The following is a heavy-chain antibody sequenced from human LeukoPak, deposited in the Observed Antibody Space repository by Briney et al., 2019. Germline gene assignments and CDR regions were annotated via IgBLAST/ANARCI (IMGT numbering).Heavy chain of an antibody. CDR3: AKDPLDFWSANDAFDI. CDR1: GFTFSSYA. CDR2: ISGSGDST. Sequence: GSLRLSCAASGFTFSSYAMSWVRQAPGKGLEWVSAISGSGDSTYYADSVKGRFTISRDNSKNTLYLQMNSLRAEDTAVYYCAKDPLDFWSANDAFDIWGQGTMVTVSS. J-gene: IGHJ3*02. V-gene: IGHV3-23*01. D-gene: IGHD3-3*01.